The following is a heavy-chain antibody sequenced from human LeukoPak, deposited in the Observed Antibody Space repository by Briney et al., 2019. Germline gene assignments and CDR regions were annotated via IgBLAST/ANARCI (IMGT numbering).Heavy chain of an antibody. D-gene: IGHD3-10*01. V-gene: IGHV3-30*04. CDR2: ISYDGRNK. J-gene: IGHJ4*02. CDR3: VRGVSNY. Sequence: GRSLRLSCAASGFTFNSYAMHWVRQAPGKGLEWVAVISYDGRNKYYADSVKGRFTISRDISKNTLYLQMNSLRAEDTAVYYCVRGVSNYWGQGTLVTVSS. CDR1: GFTFNSYA.